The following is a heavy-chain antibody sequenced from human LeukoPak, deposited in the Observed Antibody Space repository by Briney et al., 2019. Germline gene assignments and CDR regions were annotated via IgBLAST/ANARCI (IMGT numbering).Heavy chain of an antibody. Sequence: SETLSLTCTVSGHSISSRYYWGWIRQPPGKGLEWIGEINHSGSTNYNPSLKSRVTISVDTSKNQFSLKLSSVTAADTAVYYCARVPHYHYYNMDVWGKGTTATVSS. CDR3: ARVPHYHYYNMDV. CDR2: INHSGST. CDR1: GHSISSRYY. J-gene: IGHJ6*03. V-gene: IGHV4-38-2*02.